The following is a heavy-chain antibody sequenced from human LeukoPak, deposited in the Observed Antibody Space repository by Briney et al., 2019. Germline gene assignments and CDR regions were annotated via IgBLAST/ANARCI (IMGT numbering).Heavy chain of an antibody. D-gene: IGHD3-22*01. V-gene: IGHV7-4-1*02. Sequence: GASVKVSCKASGYTFTSYAMNWVRQAPGQGLEWMGWINTNTGNPTYAQGFTGRFVFSLDTSVSTAYLQISSLKAEDTAVYYCARDRGYDSSGYYYRPGEDFDYWGQGTLVTLSS. CDR1: GYTFTSYA. CDR3: ARDRGYDSSGYYYRPGEDFDY. J-gene: IGHJ4*02. CDR2: INTNTGNP.